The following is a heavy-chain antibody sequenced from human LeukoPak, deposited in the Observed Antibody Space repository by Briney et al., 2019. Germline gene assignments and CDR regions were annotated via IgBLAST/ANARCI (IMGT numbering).Heavy chain of an antibody. CDR3: ARDMNYYDSSGYYQSYYYYYGMDV. Sequence: GGSLRLSCAASGFTFSSYGMHWVRQAPGKGLEWVAVIWYDGSNKYYADSVKGRFTISRDNSKNTLYLQMNSLRAEDTAVYYCARDMNYYDSSGYYQSYYYYYGMDVWGQGTTVTVSS. CDR2: IWYDGSNK. V-gene: IGHV3-33*01. D-gene: IGHD3-22*01. J-gene: IGHJ6*02. CDR1: GFTFSSYG.